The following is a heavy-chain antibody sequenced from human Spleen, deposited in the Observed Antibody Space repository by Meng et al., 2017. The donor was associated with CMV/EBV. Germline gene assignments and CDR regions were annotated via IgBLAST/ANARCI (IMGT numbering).Heavy chain of an antibody. V-gene: IGHV3-30*02. J-gene: IGHJ4*02. CDR3: AKGEWGYDY. Sequence: GGSLRLSCAASGFTFSRYDMHWVRQAPGKGLEWVTFIGHDGSNEYYADSVRGRFTISRDNSKNTLYLQMNSLRTEDTAVYYCAKGEWGYDYWGQGTLVTVSS. D-gene: IGHD2-15*01. CDR2: IGHDGSNE. CDR1: GFTFSRYD.